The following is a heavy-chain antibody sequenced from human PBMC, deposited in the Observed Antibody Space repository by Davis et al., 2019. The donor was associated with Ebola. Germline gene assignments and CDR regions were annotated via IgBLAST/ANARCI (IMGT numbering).Heavy chain of an antibody. D-gene: IGHD6-6*01. CDR2: IRYDGSNK. CDR1: GFTFSSYG. Sequence: GESLKISCAASGFTFSSYGMHWVRQAPGKGLEWVAFIRYDGSNKYYADSVKGRFTISRDNSKNTLYLQMNSLRAEDTAVYYCARDGRYSSSTLNYYYGMDVWGKGTTVTVSS. J-gene: IGHJ6*04. CDR3: ARDGRYSSSTLNYYYGMDV. V-gene: IGHV3-30*02.